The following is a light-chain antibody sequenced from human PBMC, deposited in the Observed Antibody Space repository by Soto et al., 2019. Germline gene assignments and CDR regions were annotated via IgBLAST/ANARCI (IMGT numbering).Light chain of an antibody. V-gene: IGKV1-39*01. CDR3: QQTYNTPHM. Sequence: DIQMTQSPSSLSASVGDRVTITCRASQSISNYLNWYQQKPGKAPKLLIYAASSWHSGVPSRFSGSGSGIDFTLTISGLQTEDFAVYYCQQTYNTPHMFGQGTKVEI. CDR1: QSISNY. CDR2: AAS. J-gene: IGKJ1*01.